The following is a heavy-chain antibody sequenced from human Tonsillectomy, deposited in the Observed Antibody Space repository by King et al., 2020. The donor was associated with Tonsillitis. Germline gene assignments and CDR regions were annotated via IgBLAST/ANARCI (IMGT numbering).Heavy chain of an antibody. CDR2: INHSGST. D-gene: IGHD2-21*01. V-gene: IGHV4-34*01. CDR1: GGSFSGYY. Sequence: VQLQQWGAGLLKPSETLSLTCAVYGGSFSGYYWSWIRQPPVKGLEWIGEINHSGSTNYNPSLKSRVTISVDTSKNQFSLKLSSVTAADTAVYYCARYFGSYELDPWGQGTLVTVSS. CDR3: ARYFGSYELDP. J-gene: IGHJ5*02.